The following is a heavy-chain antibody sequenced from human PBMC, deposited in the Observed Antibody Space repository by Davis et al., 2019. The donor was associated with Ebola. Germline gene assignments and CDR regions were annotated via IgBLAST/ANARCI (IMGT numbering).Heavy chain of an antibody. Sequence: GESLKISCKGSGYSFTNYWIVWVRQMPGKGLEWMGIIYPGDSDTRYSPSFQGQVTISADKSISTAYLQWSSLKASDTAMYYCARIGIAAAGRRARYYYGMDVWGQGTTVTVSS. CDR3: ARIGIAAAGRRARYYYGMDV. J-gene: IGHJ6*02. D-gene: IGHD6-13*01. V-gene: IGHV5-51*01. CDR2: IYPGDSDT. CDR1: GYSFTNYW.